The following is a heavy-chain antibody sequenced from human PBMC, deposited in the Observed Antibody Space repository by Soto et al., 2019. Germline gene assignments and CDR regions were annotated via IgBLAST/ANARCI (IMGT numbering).Heavy chain of an antibody. CDR1: GGSTSSGTSY. D-gene: IGHD3-3*01. J-gene: IGHJ4*02. CDR2: IFYSGSF. CDR3: ARANEHPATIGVDLPYFFDY. Sequence: ASETLSLTCTVSGGSTSSGTSYWSWIRQRPGKGLEWIGYIFYSGSFYYTPSLRGRVMILADTSKNQFTLRLSSVTAADTAVYYSARANEHPATIGVDLPYFFDYWGQGELVTVSS. V-gene: IGHV4-31*03.